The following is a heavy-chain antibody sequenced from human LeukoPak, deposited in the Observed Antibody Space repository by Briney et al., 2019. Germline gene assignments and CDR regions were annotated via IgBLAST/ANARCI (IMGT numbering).Heavy chain of an antibody. CDR2: ITSSSSSI. CDR1: GFTFRRSS. J-gene: IGHJ4*02. D-gene: IGHD4-23*01. V-gene: IGHV3-21*04. CDR3: AKDRGSVGKDRIDY. Sequence: GGSLRLSCAASGFTFRRSSMNWVRQAPGKGLEWVSSITSSSSSIYYADSVKGRFTISRDNPKDSLYLQMNSLRAEDTAVYYCAKDRGSVGKDRIDYWGQGTLVSVSS.